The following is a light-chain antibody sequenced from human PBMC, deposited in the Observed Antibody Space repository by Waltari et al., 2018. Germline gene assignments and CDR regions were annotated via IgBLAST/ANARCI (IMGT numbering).Light chain of an antibody. CDR1: QTINNNF. CDR2: GAS. J-gene: IGKJ4*01. CDR3: QQYDGSILT. V-gene: IGKV3-20*01. Sequence: LVLTQSPDTLSLSPGQRATLSCRASQTINNNFLVWYQQKPVQAPRLLIHGASSVATDFPDMFRGSGSGTDFTLTISRLEPEDVAVYYCQQYDGSILTFGGGTKVEV.